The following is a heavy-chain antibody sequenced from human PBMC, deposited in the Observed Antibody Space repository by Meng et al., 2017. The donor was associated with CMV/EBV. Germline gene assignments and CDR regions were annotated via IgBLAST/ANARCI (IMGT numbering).Heavy chain of an antibody. CDR3: AAEYYDSSGYYYGYYYYYGMDV. J-gene: IGHJ6*02. CDR1: GFTFTSSA. D-gene: IGHD3-22*01. CDR2: IVVGSGNT. V-gene: IGHV1-58*01. Sequence: SVKVSCKASGFTFTSSAVQWVRQARGQRLEWRGWIVVGSGNTNYAQKFQERVTITRDMSTSTAYMELSSLRSEDTAVYYCAAEYYDSSGYYYGYYYYYGMDVWGQGTTVTVSS.